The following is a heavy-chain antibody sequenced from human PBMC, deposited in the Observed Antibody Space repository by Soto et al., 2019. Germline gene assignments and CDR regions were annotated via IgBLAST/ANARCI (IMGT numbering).Heavy chain of an antibody. CDR3: ARSNRFLEWLLPFDY. V-gene: IGHV4-30-4*08. D-gene: IGHD3-3*01. J-gene: IGHJ4*02. CDR2: IYYSGST. Sequence: PSETLSLTCTVSGDSINNYYWNWIRQPPGKGLEWIGYIYYSGSTYYNPSLKSRVTISVDTSKNQFSLKLSSVTAADTAVYYCARSNRFLEWLLPFDYWGQGTLVTVSS. CDR1: GDSINNYY.